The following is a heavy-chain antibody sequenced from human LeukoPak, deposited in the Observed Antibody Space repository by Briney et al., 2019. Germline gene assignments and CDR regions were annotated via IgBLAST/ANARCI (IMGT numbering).Heavy chain of an antibody. J-gene: IGHJ4*02. CDR3: ARFGGSVDCSSTSCYTPLMKYYFDY. V-gene: IGHV4-34*01. CDR2: INHSGST. D-gene: IGHD2-2*02. Sequence: ASETLSLTCAVYGGSFSGYYWSWIRQPPGKGLEWIGEINHSGSTNYNPSLKSRVTISVDTSKNQFSLKLSSVTAADTAVYYCARFGGSVDCSSTSCYTPLMKYYFDYWGQGTLVTVS. CDR1: GGSFSGYY.